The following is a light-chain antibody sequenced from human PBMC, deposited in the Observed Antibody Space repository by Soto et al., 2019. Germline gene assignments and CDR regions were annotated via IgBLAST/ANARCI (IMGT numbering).Light chain of an antibody. V-gene: IGKV3-15*01. CDR3: QQRSNWPRT. Sequence: EIVMTQSPGTLSVSPGERATLSCRASQSLGSNLAWYQQKPGQAPRLLIYGASTRATGIPARFSGSGSGTEFTLTISSLEPEDFAVYYCQQRSNWPRTFGQGTKVDIK. CDR1: QSLGSN. CDR2: GAS. J-gene: IGKJ1*01.